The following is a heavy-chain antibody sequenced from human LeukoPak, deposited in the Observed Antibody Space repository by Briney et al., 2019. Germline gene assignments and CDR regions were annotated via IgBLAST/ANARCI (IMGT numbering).Heavy chain of an antibody. Sequence: PGGSLRFSCAASGFTFSSYSMNWVRQAPGKGLEWVSSISSSSSYIYYAGSVKGRFTISRDNAKNSLYLQMNSLRAEDTAVYYCARSFNYGGNLNDAFDIWGQGTMVTVSS. CDR2: ISSSSSYI. J-gene: IGHJ3*02. D-gene: IGHD4-23*01. CDR3: ARSFNYGGNLNDAFDI. V-gene: IGHV3-21*01. CDR1: GFTFSSYS.